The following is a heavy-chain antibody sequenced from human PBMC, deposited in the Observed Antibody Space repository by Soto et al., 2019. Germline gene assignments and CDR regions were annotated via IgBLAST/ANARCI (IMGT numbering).Heavy chain of an antibody. Sequence: GSLRLSCAASGFTFSSYAMHWVRQAPGKGLEWVAVISYDGSNKYYADSVKGRFTISRDNSKNTLYLQMNSLRAEDTAVYYCARDYGVAFDYWGQGTLVTVSS. V-gene: IGHV3-30-3*01. CDR2: ISYDGSNK. D-gene: IGHD3-10*01. J-gene: IGHJ4*02. CDR1: GFTFSSYA. CDR3: ARDYGVAFDY.